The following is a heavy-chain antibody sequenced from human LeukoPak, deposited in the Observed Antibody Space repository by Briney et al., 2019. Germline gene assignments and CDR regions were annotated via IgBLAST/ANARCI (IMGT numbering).Heavy chain of an antibody. D-gene: IGHD3-22*01. Sequence: PGGPLRLSCAASGFIFNNYGRIGVRQAPGKGRKWVSAISNDGGGTTYADFVNGRFTISRDNSKNTLFLQMNSLRAEDTALYYCAKGSSGYFADLWGQGTLVTVSS. CDR2: ISNDGGGT. CDR3: AKGSSGYFADL. CDR1: GFIFNNYG. V-gene: IGHV3-23*01. J-gene: IGHJ5*02.